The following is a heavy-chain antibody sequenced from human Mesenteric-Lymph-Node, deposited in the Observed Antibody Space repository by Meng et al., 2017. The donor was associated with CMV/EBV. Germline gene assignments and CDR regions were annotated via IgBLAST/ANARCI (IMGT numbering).Heavy chain of an antibody. CDR3: ARDRNPDYCSGASCYFYFDN. D-gene: IGHD2-15*01. J-gene: IGHJ4*02. V-gene: IGHV1-2*06. Sequence: GHYLHWLRQAPGQGLEWIARINPNTGATNYAQKFQGRVTVTSDPSINSVSMELSGLTSDDTAVYYCARDRNPDYCSGASCYFYFDNWGQGALVTVSS. CDR1: GHY. CDR2: INPNTGAT.